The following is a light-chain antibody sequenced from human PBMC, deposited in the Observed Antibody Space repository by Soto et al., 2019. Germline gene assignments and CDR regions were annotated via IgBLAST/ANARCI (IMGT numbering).Light chain of an antibody. CDR3: QQYNNWPPWT. V-gene: IGKV3-15*01. CDR1: QSVSSD. Sequence: EIVMTQSPATLSVSPGERSTRSCRASQSVSSDLAWYQQKRGQAPRLLIYGASTRATGIPARFSGTGSGTEFTLTISSLQSEDFAVYYCQQYNNWPPWTFGQGTKVDIK. CDR2: GAS. J-gene: IGKJ1*01.